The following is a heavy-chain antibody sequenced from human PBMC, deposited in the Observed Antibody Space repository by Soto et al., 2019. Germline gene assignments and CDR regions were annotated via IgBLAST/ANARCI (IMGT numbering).Heavy chain of an antibody. CDR3: ARVQYDFWSGYSRPYYYYGMDV. D-gene: IGHD3-3*01. CDR2: INHSGGT. Sequence: SETLSLTCAVYGGSFSGYYWSWIRQPPGKGLEWIGEINHSGGTNYNPSLKSRVTISVDTSKNQFSLKLSSVTAADTAVYYCARVQYDFWSGYSRPYYYYGMDVWGQGTTVTVSS. V-gene: IGHV4-34*01. J-gene: IGHJ6*02. CDR1: GGSFSGYY.